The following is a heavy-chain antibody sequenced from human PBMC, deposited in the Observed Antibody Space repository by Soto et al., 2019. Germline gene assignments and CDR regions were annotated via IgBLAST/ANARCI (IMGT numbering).Heavy chain of an antibody. V-gene: IGHV1-69*01. CDR2: IIPIFGTA. CDR1: GGTFSSYA. CDR3: ARVPRWYYDSSGLDY. D-gene: IGHD3-22*01. J-gene: IGHJ4*02. Sequence: KVSCKASGGTFSSYAISWVRQAPGQGLEWMGGIIPIFGTANYAQKFQGRVTITADESTSTAYMELSSLRSEDTAVYYCARVPRWYYDSSGLDYWGQGPLITVPS.